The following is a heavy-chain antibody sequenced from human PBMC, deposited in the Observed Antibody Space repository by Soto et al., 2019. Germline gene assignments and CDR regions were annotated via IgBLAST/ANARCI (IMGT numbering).Heavy chain of an antibody. D-gene: IGHD2-15*01. CDR3: ARDLHIGYCSGGSCFSEGAFDI. Sequence: ASVNVSCKASGYTFTSYGISWVLQAPGQGLERMGWSSAYNGNTNYAQKLQARGTMTTDTSTSTGYMERRSLRSDDTAVYYCARDLHIGYCSGGSCFSEGAFDIWGQGKMVNASS. V-gene: IGHV1-18*01. J-gene: IGHJ3*02. CDR1: GYTFTSYG. CDR2: SSAYNGNT.